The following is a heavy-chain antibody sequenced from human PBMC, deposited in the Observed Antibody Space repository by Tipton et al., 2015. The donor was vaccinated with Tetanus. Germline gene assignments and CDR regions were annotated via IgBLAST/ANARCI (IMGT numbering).Heavy chain of an antibody. J-gene: IGHJ6*04. Sequence: SLRLSCAASGFTFKSYTMNWVRQAPGNGLKWIAAISGSRLTPYYADSVKGRFTISRDNSKNTLSLQLNSLRADDTAIYYCAKEALGVLNLWGKGTTVIVSS. CDR2: ISGSRLTP. CDR1: GFTFKSYT. CDR3: AKEALGVLNL. V-gene: IGHV3-23*01. D-gene: IGHD1-14*01.